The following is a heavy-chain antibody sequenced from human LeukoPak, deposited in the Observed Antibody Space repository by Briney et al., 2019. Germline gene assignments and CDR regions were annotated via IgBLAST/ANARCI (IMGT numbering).Heavy chain of an antibody. CDR3: ATEDPATATTCGFDS. CDR2: ISGTKTFI. CDR1: GFTFTSYS. Sequence: GGSLRLSCAASGFTFTSYSLNWVRQAPGKGLEWLSSISGTKTFIYYSDSVRGRFTISRDNAKNSVYLQMNNLTTEDTAVYYCATEDPATATTCGFDSWGQGTLVIVSS. D-gene: IGHD4-17*01. V-gene: IGHV3-21*01. J-gene: IGHJ4*02.